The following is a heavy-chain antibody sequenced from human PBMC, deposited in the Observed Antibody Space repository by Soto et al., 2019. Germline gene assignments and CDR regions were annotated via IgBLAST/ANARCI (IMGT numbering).Heavy chain of an antibody. CDR2: IFPSGTT. Sequence: QVQLRESGSGLVKPLETLSLTCGVSGGSLSGATYSWNWIRQPPGKGLEWIGYIFPSGTTYYNPSLKSRVTTSIDVSKNQFSLSLRSFTAADTAVYYCARSREFDYWSQGTLVSVSS. CDR1: GGSLSGATYS. J-gene: IGHJ4*02. V-gene: IGHV4-30-2*01. CDR3: ARSREFDY.